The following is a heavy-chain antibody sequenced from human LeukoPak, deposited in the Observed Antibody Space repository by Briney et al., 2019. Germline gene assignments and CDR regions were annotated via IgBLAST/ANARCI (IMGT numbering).Heavy chain of an antibody. D-gene: IGHD3-9*01. CDR3: AFDWNYYYYGMDV. CDR1: GYTFTSYD. Sequence: ASVKVSCKASGYTFTSYDINWVRQATGQGLEWMGWINPNSGGTNYAQKFQGRVTMTRDTSISTAYMELSRLRSDDTAVYYCAFDWNYYYYGMDVWGQGTTVTVSS. V-gene: IGHV1-2*02. CDR2: INPNSGGT. J-gene: IGHJ6*02.